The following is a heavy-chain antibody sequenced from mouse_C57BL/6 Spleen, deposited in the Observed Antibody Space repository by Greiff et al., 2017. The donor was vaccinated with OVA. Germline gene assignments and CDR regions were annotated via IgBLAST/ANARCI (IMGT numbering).Heavy chain of an antibody. CDR3: ARSTTVVDRYFDV. V-gene: IGHV1-54*01. D-gene: IGHD1-1*01. CDR1: GYAFTNYL. J-gene: IGHJ1*03. Sequence: VKLVESGAELVRPGTSVKVSCKASGYAFTNYLIEWVKQRPGQGLEWIGVINPGSGGTNSNEKFKGKATLTAAKSSSTAYMQLSSLTSEDSAVYVCARSTTVVDRYFDVWGTGTTVTVSS. CDR2: INPGSGGT.